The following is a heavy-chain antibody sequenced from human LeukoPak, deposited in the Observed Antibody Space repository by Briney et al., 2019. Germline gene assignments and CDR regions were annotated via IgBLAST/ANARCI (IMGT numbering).Heavy chain of an antibody. CDR2: IYYSGST. J-gene: IGHJ4*02. V-gene: IGHV4-59*08. CDR3: ARHPGVGLATDY. Sequence: SETLSLTCTVSGGSISSYYCSWIRQPPGKGLEWIGYIYYSGSTNYNPSLKSRVTISVDTSKNQCSLKLSSVTAADTAVYYCARHPGVGLATDYWGQGTLVTVSS. CDR1: GGSISSYY. D-gene: IGHD2-15*01.